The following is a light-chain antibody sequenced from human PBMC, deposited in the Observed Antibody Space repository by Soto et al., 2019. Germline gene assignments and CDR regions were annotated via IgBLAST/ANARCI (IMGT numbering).Light chain of an antibody. CDR2: DAS. V-gene: IGKV1-33*01. Sequence: DSQMTQSPSSLSASVGDRVTITCQASHDISNYLNWYQQKPGKAPKLLIYDASNLETGVPSRFSGSGSGTDFTFTISSLQPEDIATYYCQQYDNLPFTFGQGTRLEIK. J-gene: IGKJ5*01. CDR3: QQYDNLPFT. CDR1: HDISNY.